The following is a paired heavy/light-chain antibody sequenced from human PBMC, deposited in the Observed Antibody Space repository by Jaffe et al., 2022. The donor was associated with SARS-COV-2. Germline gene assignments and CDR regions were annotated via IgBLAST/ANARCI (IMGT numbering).Light chain of an antibody. CDR2: TVS. CDR1: QSLLHSDGNTY. J-gene: IGKJ5*01. V-gene: IGKV2-30*02. CDR3: MQNTHWPPT. Sequence: DVVMTQSPLSLPVTLGQPASISCRSSQSLLHSDGNTYLRWFQQRPGQSPRRLIYTVSNRGSGVPDRFSGSGSGTDFTLKISRVEAEDVGVYYCMQNTHWPPTFGQGTRLEIK.
Heavy chain of an antibody. CDR2: INTDGSGT. D-gene: IGHD1-1*01. CDR3: VRLNWNDDDY. Sequence: EVQLAESGGGLVQPGGSLRLSCAASGFTFSNYWMYWVRQAPGKGLVFVSRINTDGSGTAYADSVKGRFTISRDNAQDTLYLQMNSLTAEDTAVYYCVRLNWNDDDYWGQGTLVTVSS. CDR1: GFTFSNYW. V-gene: IGHV3-74*01. J-gene: IGHJ4*02.